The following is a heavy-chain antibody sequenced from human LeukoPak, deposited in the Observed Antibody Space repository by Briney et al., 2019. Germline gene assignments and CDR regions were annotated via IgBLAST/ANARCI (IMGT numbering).Heavy chain of an antibody. D-gene: IGHD1-26*01. CDR3: ARGGSYSDSHFFDY. J-gene: IGHJ4*02. CDR2: ISSGSSYT. CDR1: GFTFSDYY. Sequence: GGSLRLSCAASGFTFSDYYMNWIRQAPGKGLEWGSYISSGSSYTNYADSVKGRFTISRDNAKNSLYLQMNSLRAEDTAVYYCARGGSYSDSHFFDYWGQGTLVTVSS. V-gene: IGHV3-11*06.